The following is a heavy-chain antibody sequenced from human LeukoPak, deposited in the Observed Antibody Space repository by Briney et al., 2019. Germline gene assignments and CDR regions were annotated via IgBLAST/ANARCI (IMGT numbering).Heavy chain of an antibody. Sequence: SETLPLTCTVSGGSLSSSSYYWGWIRQPPGKGLEWLGSIYYSGSTYYNPSLKSRVTISVDTSKNQFSLKLSSVTAADTAVYYCARHIVGAMAFDYWGQGTLVTVSS. CDR2: IYYSGST. V-gene: IGHV4-39*01. J-gene: IGHJ4*02. CDR1: GGSLSSSSYY. D-gene: IGHD1-26*01. CDR3: ARHIVGAMAFDY.